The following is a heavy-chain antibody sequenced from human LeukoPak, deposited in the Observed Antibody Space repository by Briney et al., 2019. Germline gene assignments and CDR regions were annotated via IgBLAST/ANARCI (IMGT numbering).Heavy chain of an antibody. CDR3: ARGAYDFWSGSLLPIPFDY. J-gene: IGHJ4*02. CDR2: IYYSGST. Sequence: PSQTLSLTCTVSGGSISSGGYYWSWIRQHPGKGLEWIGYIYYSGSTYYNPSLKSRVTISVDTSKNQFSLKLSSVTAADTAVYYCARGAYDFWSGSLLPIPFDYWGQGTLVTVSS. V-gene: IGHV4-31*03. CDR1: GGSISSGGYY. D-gene: IGHD3-3*01.